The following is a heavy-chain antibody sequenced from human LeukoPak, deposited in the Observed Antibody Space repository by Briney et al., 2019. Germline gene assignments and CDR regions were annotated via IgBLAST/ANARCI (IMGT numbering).Heavy chain of an antibody. CDR3: ARDRGTWNDDGFDY. V-gene: IGHV4-4*07. D-gene: IGHD1-1*01. J-gene: IGHJ4*02. CDR2: IYISGST. Sequence: PSETLSLTCTFSGGSISSYYWNWIRQPAGKGLEWIGRIYISGSTNYNPSLKSRVTMSVDTSKNQFSLKLSSVTAADTAVYYCARDRGTWNDDGFDYWGQGTLVTVSS. CDR1: GGSISSYY.